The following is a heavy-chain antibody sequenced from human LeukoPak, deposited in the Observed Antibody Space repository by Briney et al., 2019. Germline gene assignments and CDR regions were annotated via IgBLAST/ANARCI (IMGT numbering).Heavy chain of an antibody. D-gene: IGHD2-2*01. CDR1: GFTFSGYS. CDR2: ISSSSSYI. Sequence: PGGSLRLSCAASGFTFSGYSMNWVRQAPGKGLEWVSSISSSSSYIYYADSVKGRFTISRDNAKNSLYLQMNSLRAEDTAVYYCARLGYCSSTSCVAFDIWGQGTMVTVSS. J-gene: IGHJ3*02. CDR3: ARLGYCSSTSCVAFDI. V-gene: IGHV3-21*01.